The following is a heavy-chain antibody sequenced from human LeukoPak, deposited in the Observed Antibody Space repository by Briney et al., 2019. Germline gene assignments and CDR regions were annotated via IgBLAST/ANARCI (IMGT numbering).Heavy chain of an antibody. CDR3: ARDFRRGYHTYYFDY. CDR1: GGTFSSYA. D-gene: IGHD3-22*01. Sequence: SVKVSCKASGGTFSSYAISWVRQAPGQGLEWMGGIIPIFGTANYAQKFQGRVTITADKSTSTAYMELSSLRSEDTAVYYCARDFRRGYHTYYFDYWGQGTLVTVSS. CDR2: IIPIFGTA. V-gene: IGHV1-69*06. J-gene: IGHJ4*02.